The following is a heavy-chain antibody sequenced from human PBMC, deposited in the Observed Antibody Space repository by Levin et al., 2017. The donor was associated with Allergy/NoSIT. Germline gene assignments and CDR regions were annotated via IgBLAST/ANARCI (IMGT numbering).Heavy chain of an antibody. D-gene: IGHD4-23*01. J-gene: IGHJ4*02. CDR2: VNPTSGLT. CDR3: ARGTSLTLIIALDS. CDR1: GYSFGDNH. Sequence: PGESLKISCKASGYSFGDNHIHWVRQAPGQGLEWMGWVNPTSGLTDYAQRFQGRVTMTRDTSINTAYMELTGLRSDDTAVYYCARGTSLTLIIALDSWGQGTLVSVSS. V-gene: IGHV1-2*02.